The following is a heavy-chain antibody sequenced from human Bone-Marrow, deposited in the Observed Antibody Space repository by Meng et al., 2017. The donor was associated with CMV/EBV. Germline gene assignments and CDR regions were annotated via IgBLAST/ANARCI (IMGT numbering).Heavy chain of an antibody. CDR3: AKEVQTIRITPQNNYFDY. Sequence: SLKISCAASGFTFDDYAMHWVRQAPGKGLEWVSGISWNSGSIGYADSVKGRFTISRDNSKNTLYLQMNSLRAEDTAVYYCAKEVQTIRITPQNNYFDYWGQGTLVTVSS. V-gene: IGHV3-9*01. CDR2: ISWNSGSI. J-gene: IGHJ4*02. D-gene: IGHD2-15*01. CDR1: GFTFDDYA.